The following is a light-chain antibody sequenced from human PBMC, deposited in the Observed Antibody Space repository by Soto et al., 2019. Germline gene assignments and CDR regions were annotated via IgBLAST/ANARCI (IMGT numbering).Light chain of an antibody. CDR3: RTWSNDTRV. CDR2: LNSDDSH. J-gene: IGLJ3*02. V-gene: IGLV4-69*01. Sequence: QLVLTQPPSASASLGASVKLTCTLSSGRNSYAIAWHQQQPEKGPRYLMKLNSDDSHRKGDGIPDRFSGSSSGAERYLTISCLQYDGEAYYYCRTWSNDTRVFGGGTKLTVL. CDR1: SGRNSYA.